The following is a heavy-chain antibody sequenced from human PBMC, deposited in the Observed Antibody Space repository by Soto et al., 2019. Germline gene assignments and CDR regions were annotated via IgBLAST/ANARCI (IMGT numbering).Heavy chain of an antibody. Sequence: EVQLLESGGGLVQPGGSRRLSCAASGLPFSGYGMSWVRQAPGTGLEWVSAISGSGSTTYYADSVKGRFTISRDDSKNILFLQMNSLRAEDTAVYYCVTRSRGLQSSPPRLDSWGQGTLVTVSS. V-gene: IGHV3-23*01. D-gene: IGHD4-4*01. CDR3: VTRSRGLQSSPPRLDS. J-gene: IGHJ4*02. CDR1: GLPFSGYG. CDR2: ISGSGSTT.